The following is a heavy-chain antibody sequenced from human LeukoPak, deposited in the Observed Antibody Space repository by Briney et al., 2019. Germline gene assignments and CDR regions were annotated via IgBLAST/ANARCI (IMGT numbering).Heavy chain of an antibody. Sequence: ASVKVSCKASGYTFTGYYMLWVRQAPGQGLEWMGWINPNSGGTNYAQKFQGRVTMTRDTSISTAYMELSRLRSDDTAVYYCARDRLGVSFYGMDVWGQGTTVTVSS. J-gene: IGHJ6*02. CDR3: ARDRLGVSFYGMDV. D-gene: IGHD3-10*01. CDR1: GYTFTGYY. V-gene: IGHV1-2*02. CDR2: INPNSGGT.